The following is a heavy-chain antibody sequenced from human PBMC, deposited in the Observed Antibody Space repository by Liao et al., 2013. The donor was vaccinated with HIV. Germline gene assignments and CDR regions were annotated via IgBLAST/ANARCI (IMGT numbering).Heavy chain of an antibody. CDR2: ISHRGNT. J-gene: IGHJ3*01. CDR3: ARVVKGKSAWGFSKAGPDGFDV. V-gene: IGHV4-59*01. Sequence: QVQLQESGPGLVKPSETLSLTCNLSGASTSGYYWSWVRQPPGKGLEWIGYISHRGNTNYNPSLKSRVTISLDTSKNHFSLRLTSVSAADTAVYYCARVVKGKSAWGFSKAGPDGFDVWGQGTLVTVSS. CDR1: GASTSGYY. D-gene: IGHD3-16*02.